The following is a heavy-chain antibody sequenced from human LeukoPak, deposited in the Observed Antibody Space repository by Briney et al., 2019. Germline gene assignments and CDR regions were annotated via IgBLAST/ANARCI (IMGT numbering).Heavy chain of an antibody. D-gene: IGHD1-26*01. V-gene: IGHV4-39*01. CDR3: ARARTGGWFDP. CDR1: GGSISTSAYY. CDR2: IYYSGST. J-gene: IGHJ5*02. Sequence: PSETLSLTCIVSGGSISTSAYYWGWIRQPPGEGLQWIGSIYYSGSTYYNPSLKSRVTISVDTSKNQFSLKLSSVTAADTAVYYCARARTGGWFDPWGQGTLVTVSS.